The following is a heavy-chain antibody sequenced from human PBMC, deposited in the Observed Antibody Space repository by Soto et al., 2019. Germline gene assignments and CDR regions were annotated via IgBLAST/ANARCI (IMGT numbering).Heavy chain of an antibody. J-gene: IGHJ6*03. CDR3: AKDSPGWFGILVNYMDV. CDR2: ISGSGDST. CDR1: GITLSSYA. Sequence: PGGSLRLSCAASGITLSSYAMSWVRQAPGKGLEWVSGISGSGDSTYHADSVRGRFTISRDNSKNTLYLQMNSLRAEDTAAYYCAKDSPGWFGILVNYMDVWGKGTTVTVSS. D-gene: IGHD3-10*01. V-gene: IGHV3-23*01.